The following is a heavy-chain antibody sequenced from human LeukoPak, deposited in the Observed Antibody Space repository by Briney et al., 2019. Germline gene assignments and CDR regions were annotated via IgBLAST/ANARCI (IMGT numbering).Heavy chain of an antibody. D-gene: IGHD2-2*01. Sequence: KPGGSLRLSCAASGFTFSSYSMNWVRQAPGKGLEWVSSISSSSSYIYYADSVKGRFTISRDNAKNSLYLQMNSLRAEDTAVYYCARGEIGIVVVPAARTFDPWAQGTLVTVSS. CDR2: ISSSSSYI. V-gene: IGHV3-21*01. CDR3: ARGEIGIVVVPAARTFDP. CDR1: GFTFSSYS. J-gene: IGHJ5*02.